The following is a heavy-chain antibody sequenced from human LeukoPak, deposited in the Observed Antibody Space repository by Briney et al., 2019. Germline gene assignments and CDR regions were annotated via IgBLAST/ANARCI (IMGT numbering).Heavy chain of an antibody. J-gene: IGHJ3*02. CDR1: GFTFTNYG. D-gene: IGHD1-26*01. CDR2: ISYDGSNK. Sequence: AGGSLRLSCAASGFTFTNYGIHWVRQAPGKGLEWVAVISYDGSNKYYADSVKGRFTISRDNSKNTLYLQMNSLRAEDTAVYYCARGGSYLSAFDIWGQGTMVTVSS. V-gene: IGHV3-30*03. CDR3: ARGGSYLSAFDI.